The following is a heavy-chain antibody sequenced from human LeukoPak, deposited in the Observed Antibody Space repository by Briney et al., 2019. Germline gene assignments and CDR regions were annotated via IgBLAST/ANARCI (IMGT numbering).Heavy chain of an antibody. D-gene: IGHD5-18*01. V-gene: IGHV1-69*04. CDR3: ARPGYSYGYPYGMDV. J-gene: IGHJ6*02. CDR2: IIPILGIA. CDR1: GYTFTSYG. Sequence: TSVKVSCKASGYTFTSYGISWVRQAPGQGLEWMGRIIPILGIANYAQKFQGRVTITADKSTSTAYMELSSLRSEDTAVYYCARPGYSYGYPYGMDVWGQGTTVTVSS.